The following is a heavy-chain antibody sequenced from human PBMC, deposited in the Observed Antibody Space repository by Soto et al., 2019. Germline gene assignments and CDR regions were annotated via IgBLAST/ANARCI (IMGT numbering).Heavy chain of an antibody. Sequence: GESLKISCEASGYSFTSYWIGWVRQMPGKGLEWMGIIHPGDSDTNYSPSFQGHVTISADKSISTAYLQWSSLKASDTAMYYCAREGGIRDIVVVVAATRTYYYYGMDVWGQGTTVTVSS. CDR3: AREGGIRDIVVVVAATRTYYYYGMDV. J-gene: IGHJ6*02. CDR1: GYSFTSYW. CDR2: IHPGDSDT. D-gene: IGHD2-15*01. V-gene: IGHV5-51*01.